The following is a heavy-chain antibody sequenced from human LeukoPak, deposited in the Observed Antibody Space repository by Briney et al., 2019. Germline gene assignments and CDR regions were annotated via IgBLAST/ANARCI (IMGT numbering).Heavy chain of an antibody. Sequence: SQTLSLTCTVSGASFSSGDQYWNWIRQSPGKGLEWIGSIHPSRTLYNNPSLESRFTMSMDTSKNQFSLNLNSVTAADTAVYFCSRGLDSRKLGYWGQGTLVTVSS. CDR3: SRGLDSRKLGY. CDR1: GASFSSGDQY. V-gene: IGHV4-31*03. CDR2: IHPSRTL. J-gene: IGHJ4*02. D-gene: IGHD3-22*01.